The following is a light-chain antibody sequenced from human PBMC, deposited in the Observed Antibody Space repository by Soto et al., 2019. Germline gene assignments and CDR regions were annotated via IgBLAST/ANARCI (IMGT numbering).Light chain of an antibody. J-gene: IGKJ5*01. CDR3: QQRSNWPAN. Sequence: EIVLTQSPATLSLSPVERATLSCMASQTITTYLAWYQQKPGQPPRLLIYGASNRATGTPARFSGSGSGTDFTLTISNLEPEDFAVYYCQQRSNWPANFGQGTRLEIK. V-gene: IGKV3-11*01. CDR1: QTITTY. CDR2: GAS.